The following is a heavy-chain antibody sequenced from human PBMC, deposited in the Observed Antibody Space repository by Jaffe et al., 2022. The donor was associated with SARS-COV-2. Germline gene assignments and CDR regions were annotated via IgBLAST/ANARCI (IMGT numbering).Heavy chain of an antibody. CDR1: GGSISSYY. V-gene: IGHV4-59*08. CDR2: IYYSGST. D-gene: IGHD6-19*01. CDR3: AAGIIAVAENAFLGY. J-gene: IGHJ4*02. Sequence: QVQLQESGPGLVKPSETLSLTCTVSGGSISSYYWSWIRQPPGKGLEWIGYIYYSGSTNYNPSLKSRVTISVDTSKNQFSLKLSSVTAADTAVYYCAAGIIAVAENAFLGYWGQGTLVTVSS.